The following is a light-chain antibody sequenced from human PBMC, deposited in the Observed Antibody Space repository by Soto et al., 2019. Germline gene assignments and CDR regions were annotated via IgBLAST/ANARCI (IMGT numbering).Light chain of an antibody. J-gene: IGLJ3*02. Sequence: QPVLTQSSSASASLGSSVKLTCTLNSGHSSYIIAWHQQQPGKAPRYLMKLEGSGSYNKGSGVPDRFSGSSSGADRYLTISNLQSDDEADYYCETWDSNSRVFGGGTKLTVL. V-gene: IGLV4-60*03. CDR1: SGHSSYI. CDR3: ETWDSNSRV. CDR2: LEGSGSY.